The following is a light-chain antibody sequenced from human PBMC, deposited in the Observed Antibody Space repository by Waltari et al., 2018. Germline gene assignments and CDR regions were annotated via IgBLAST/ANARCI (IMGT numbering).Light chain of an antibody. CDR2: DAS. J-gene: IGKJ4*01. CDR1: QDINNC. V-gene: IGKV1-12*01. Sequence: DIQLTQSPSSEPASVGDRGTITCRASQDINNCLAWYQQKPGIAPNLLIYDASSLESGVPSRFSGRGSGADFTLTITSLQSEDFATYYCQQAKSVPHTFGGGTKVEIK. CDR3: QQAKSVPHT.